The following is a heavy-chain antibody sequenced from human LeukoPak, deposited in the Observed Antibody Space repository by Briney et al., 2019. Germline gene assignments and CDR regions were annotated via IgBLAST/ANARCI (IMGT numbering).Heavy chain of an antibody. J-gene: IGHJ6*03. Sequence: GASVKVSCKASGYTFTGYYMHWVRQAPGQGLEWMGWINPNSGGTNYAQKFQGRVTITTDESTSTAYMELSSLRSEDTAVYYCARGRPSPVATISGPYYYYYMDVWGKGTTVTVSS. D-gene: IGHD1-14*01. CDR2: INPNSGGT. CDR1: GYTFTGYY. CDR3: ARGRPSPVATISGPYYYYYMDV. V-gene: IGHV1-2*02.